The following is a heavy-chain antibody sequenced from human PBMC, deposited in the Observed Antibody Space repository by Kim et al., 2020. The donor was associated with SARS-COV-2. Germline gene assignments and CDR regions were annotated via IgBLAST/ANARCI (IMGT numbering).Heavy chain of an antibody. CDR3: TTGGSYRRRLYYFDY. D-gene: IGHD1-26*01. CDR1: GFTFSNAW. J-gene: IGHJ4*02. CDR2: IKSKTDGGTT. V-gene: IGHV3-15*01. Sequence: GGSLRLSCAASGFTFSNAWMSWVRQAPGKGLEWVGRIKSKTDGGTTDYAAPVKGRFTISRDDSKNTLYLQMNSLKTEDTAVYYCTTGGSYRRRLYYFDYWGQGTLVTVSS.